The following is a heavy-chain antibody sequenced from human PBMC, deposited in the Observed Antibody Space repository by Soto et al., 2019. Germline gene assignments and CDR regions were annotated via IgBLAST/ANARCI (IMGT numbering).Heavy chain of an antibody. CDR3: ATFTNSGAPQGGLDV. CDR1: GYNFNNYW. V-gene: IGHV5-51*01. Sequence: GESLKISCKGSGYNFNNYWIGWVRQMPGKGLEWMGIIYPGDADTRYSPSFQGQVTFSADKSVSSAYLQWSSLKASDTAMFYCATFTNSGAPQGGLDVWGQGTSVTVSS. J-gene: IGHJ6*02. CDR2: IYPGDADT. D-gene: IGHD2-8*01.